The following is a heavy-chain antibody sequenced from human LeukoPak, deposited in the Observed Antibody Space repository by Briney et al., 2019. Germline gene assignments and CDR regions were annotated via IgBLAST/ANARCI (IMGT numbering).Heavy chain of an antibody. D-gene: IGHD1-26*01. V-gene: IGHV3-23*01. CDR1: GFTFSIYA. CDR3: AKDLVVGALDY. Sequence: GGSLRLSCAASGFTFSIYAMSWVRQAPGKGLEWVSTISGSGDNTYYAESVKGRFTISRDNSKNRLYLKMNSLRAEDTAVYYCAKDLVVGALDYWGQGTLVTVSS. CDR2: ISGSGDNT. J-gene: IGHJ4*02.